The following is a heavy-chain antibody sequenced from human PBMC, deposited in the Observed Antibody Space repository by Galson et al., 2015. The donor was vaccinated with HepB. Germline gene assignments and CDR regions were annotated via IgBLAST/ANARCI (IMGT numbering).Heavy chain of an antibody. V-gene: IGHV1-18*04. Sequence: SVKVSCKASGYTFTSDGITWVRQAPGQGLEWMGWISVYSGYTNYAQKFQGRVTLTTDTSTSTAYMEVTNLRFDDTAVYLCARVGGDSVVSNWFDPWGQGTLVTV. CDR1: GYTFTSDG. CDR2: ISVYSGYT. D-gene: IGHD3-10*01. CDR3: ARVGGDSVVSNWFDP. J-gene: IGHJ5*02.